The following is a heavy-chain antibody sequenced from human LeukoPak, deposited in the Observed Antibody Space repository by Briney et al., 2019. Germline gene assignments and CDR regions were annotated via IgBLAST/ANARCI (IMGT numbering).Heavy chain of an antibody. CDR3: AKALYSGYDTSPPGY. CDR2: ISGSGGST. Sequence: GGSLRLSCAASGFTFSSHWMSWVRQAPGKGLEWVSAISGSGGSTYYADSVKGRFTISRDNSKNTLYLQMNSLRAEDTAVYYCAKALYSGYDTSPPGYWGQGTLVTVSS. V-gene: IGHV3-23*01. CDR1: GFTFSSHW. J-gene: IGHJ4*02. D-gene: IGHD5-12*01.